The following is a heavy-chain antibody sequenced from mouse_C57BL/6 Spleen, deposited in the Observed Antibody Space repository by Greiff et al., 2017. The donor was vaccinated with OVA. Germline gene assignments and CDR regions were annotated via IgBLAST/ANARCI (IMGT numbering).Heavy chain of an antibody. CDR2: IYPGSGST. CDR3: ARELRGYLDV. D-gene: IGHD1-1*01. CDR1: GYTFTSYW. V-gene: IGHV1-55*01. J-gene: IGHJ1*03. Sequence: QVQLQQPGAELVKPGASVKMSCTASGYTFTSYWITWVKQRPGQGLEWIGDIYPGSGSTNYNEKFKRKATLTVDTSSSTAYMQLSSLTSEDSAVYCCARELRGYLDVWGTGTTVTVSS.